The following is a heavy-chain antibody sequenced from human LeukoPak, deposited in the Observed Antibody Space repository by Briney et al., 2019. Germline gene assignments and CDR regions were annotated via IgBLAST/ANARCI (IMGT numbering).Heavy chain of an antibody. Sequence: PGGSLRLSCAASGFTFSSYAMSWVRQAPGKGLEWVSAISGSGGSTYYADSVKGRFTISRDNAKNSLYLQMNSLRDEDTAVYYCARQGTSSSWYEDNWFDPWGQGTLVTVSS. D-gene: IGHD6-13*01. J-gene: IGHJ5*02. CDR1: GFTFSSYA. V-gene: IGHV3-23*01. CDR2: ISGSGGST. CDR3: ARQGTSSSWYEDNWFDP.